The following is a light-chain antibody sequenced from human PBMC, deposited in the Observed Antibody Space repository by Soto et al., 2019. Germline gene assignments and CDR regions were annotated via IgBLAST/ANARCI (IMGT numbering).Light chain of an antibody. CDR2: DAS. CDR1: QSVSSD. Sequence: ETAFSHSPATPSSSPGESATRSRRASQSVSSDLAWSQQKPCQAPRLLIYDASNRATGIPARFSGSGSGTDFTLTISSLEPEDFAVYYCQQRSNWPITFGQGTRLEI. J-gene: IGKJ5*01. V-gene: IGKV3-11*01. CDR3: QQRSNWPIT.